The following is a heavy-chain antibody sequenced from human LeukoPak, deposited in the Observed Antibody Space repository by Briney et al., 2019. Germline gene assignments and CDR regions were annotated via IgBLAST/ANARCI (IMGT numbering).Heavy chain of an antibody. Sequence: SETLSLTCAVSGYSISSGYYWGWIRQPPGKGLEWIGSICHSGSTYYNPSLKSRVTISVDTSKNQFSLKLSSVTAADTAVYYCARLEIVVVAATQVARREYCFDYWGQGTLVTVSS. D-gene: IGHD2-15*01. CDR1: GYSISSGYY. CDR3: ARLEIVVVAATQVARREYCFDY. J-gene: IGHJ4*02. CDR2: ICHSGST. V-gene: IGHV4-38-2*01.